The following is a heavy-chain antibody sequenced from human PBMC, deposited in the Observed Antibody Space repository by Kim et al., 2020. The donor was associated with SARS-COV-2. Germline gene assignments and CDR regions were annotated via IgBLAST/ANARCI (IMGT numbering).Heavy chain of an antibody. Sequence: YAASVRGRFTTPSDNDKNSLYLQMNSLRAEDTAVYYCAREKRTTVFLFDYWGQGTLVTVSS. CDR3: AREKRTTVFLFDY. J-gene: IGHJ4*02. D-gene: IGHD4-17*01. V-gene: IGHV3-21*01.